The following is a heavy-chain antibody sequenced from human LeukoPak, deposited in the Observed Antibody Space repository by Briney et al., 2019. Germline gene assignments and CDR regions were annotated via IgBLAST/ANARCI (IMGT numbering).Heavy chain of an antibody. Sequence: GGSLRLSCAASGFTFSSYAMNWVRQAPGKGLEWVSYISSSGSTIYYADSVKGRFTISRDNAKNSLYLQMNRLRAEDTAVYYCAVVGDSAEAFDYWGQGTLVTVSS. D-gene: IGHD1-26*01. V-gene: IGHV3-48*04. CDR2: ISSSGSTI. CDR3: AVVGDSAEAFDY. J-gene: IGHJ4*02. CDR1: GFTFSSYA.